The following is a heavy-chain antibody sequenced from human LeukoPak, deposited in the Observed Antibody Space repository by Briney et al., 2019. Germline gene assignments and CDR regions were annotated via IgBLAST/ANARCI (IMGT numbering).Heavy chain of an antibody. CDR3: AKSPRIVGATRYYFDY. Sequence: GGSLRLSCAASGFTFSSYAMNWVRQAPGKGLGWVSAISGSGGSTYYADSVKGRFTISRDNSKNTLYLQMNSLRAEDTAVYYCAKSPRIVGATRYYFDYWGQGTLVTVSS. CDR2: ISGSGGST. D-gene: IGHD1-26*01. CDR1: GFTFSSYA. J-gene: IGHJ4*02. V-gene: IGHV3-23*01.